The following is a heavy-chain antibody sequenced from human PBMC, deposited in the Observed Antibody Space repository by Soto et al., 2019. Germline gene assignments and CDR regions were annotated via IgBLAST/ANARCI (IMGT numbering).Heavy chain of an antibody. CDR1: GFTFSSYA. V-gene: IGHV3-30-3*01. CDR3: ARQYYDFWSGRYYYYYGMDV. Sequence: QPGGSLRLSCAASGFTFSSYAMHWVRQAPGKGLEWVAVISYDGSNKYYADSVKGRFTISRDNSKNTLYLQMNSLRAEDTAVYYCARQYYDFWSGRYYYYYGMDVWGQGTTVT. CDR2: ISYDGSNK. J-gene: IGHJ6*02. D-gene: IGHD3-3*01.